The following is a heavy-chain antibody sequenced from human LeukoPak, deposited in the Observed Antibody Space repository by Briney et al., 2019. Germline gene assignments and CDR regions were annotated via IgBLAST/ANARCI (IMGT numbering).Heavy chain of an antibody. J-gene: IGHJ3*02. V-gene: IGHV3-74*01. Sequence: QPGGSLRLSCAASGFTFNSYWMHLVRQAPGKGLVWVSRIKSDGSCTSDAGFVKGRFTISRDNSKNTLYLQMNSLRAEDTAMYYCARDRLTNDAFDIWGQGTMVTVSS. CDR1: GFTFNSYW. CDR2: IKSDGSCT. CDR3: ARDRLTNDAFDI. D-gene: IGHD2-8*01.